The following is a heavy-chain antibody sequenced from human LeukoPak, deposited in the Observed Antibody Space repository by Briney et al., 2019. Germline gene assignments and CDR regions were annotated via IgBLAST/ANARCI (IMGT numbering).Heavy chain of an antibody. CDR2: INPNSGGT. CDR1: GYTFTGYH. Sequence: ASVKVSCKASGYTFTGYHMHWVRQAPGQGLEWMGWINPNSGGTNYAQKFQGWVTMTRDTSISTAYMELSRLRSDDTAVYYCARESGYAFSPFDYWGQGTLVTVSS. V-gene: IGHV1-2*04. CDR3: ARESGYAFSPFDY. J-gene: IGHJ4*01. D-gene: IGHD5-12*01.